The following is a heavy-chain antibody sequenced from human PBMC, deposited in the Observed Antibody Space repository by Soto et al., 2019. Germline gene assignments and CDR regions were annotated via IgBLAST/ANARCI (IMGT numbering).Heavy chain of an antibody. D-gene: IGHD6-6*01. Sequence: ASVKVSCKASGYTFTAYFMHWVRQAPGQGLEWIGIINPSGGSTNYAQKFQGRVDMTWDTSTSTVYMDLSSLRSDDTAVYYCARAPFSSSSFFFYYWGQETLVTVSS. CDR1: GYTFTAYF. CDR2: INPSGGST. CDR3: ARAPFSSSSFFFYY. V-gene: IGHV1-46*01. J-gene: IGHJ4*02.